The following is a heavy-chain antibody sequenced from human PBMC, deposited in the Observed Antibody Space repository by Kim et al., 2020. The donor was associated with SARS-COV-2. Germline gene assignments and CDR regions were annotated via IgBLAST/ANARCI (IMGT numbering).Heavy chain of an antibody. CDR3: AKVFAGGFLDY. V-gene: IGHV3-23*01. CDR2: T. Sequence: TYYADSVKGRLTVSRDNSKTTLYLQMNSRRAEDTALYYCAKVFAGGFLDYWGRGSPVTVSS. J-gene: IGHJ4*02. D-gene: IGHD3-16*01.